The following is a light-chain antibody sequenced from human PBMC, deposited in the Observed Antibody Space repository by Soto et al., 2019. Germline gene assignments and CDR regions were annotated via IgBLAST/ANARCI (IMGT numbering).Light chain of an antibody. V-gene: IGLV2-14*01. CDR2: DIN. CDR3: GSYTTSASYV. J-gene: IGLJ1*01. Sequence: QSALTQPASVSGSPGQSITISCTGTSSDVGNYIFVSWYRQHPGKAPKLMIYDINNRPSGGSNRFSGSKSGNTASLTISGRQAEDEADDYCGSYTTSASYVFGAGTKLTVL. CDR1: SSDVGNYIF.